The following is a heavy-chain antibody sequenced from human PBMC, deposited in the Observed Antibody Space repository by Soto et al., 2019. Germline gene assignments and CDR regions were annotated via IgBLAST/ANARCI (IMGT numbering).Heavy chain of an antibody. Sequence: SETLSLTCTVSGGSISSYYWSWIRQPPGKGLEWIGYIYYSGSTNYNPSLKSRVTISVDTSKNQFSLKLSSVTAADTAVYYCARGLSVEMATITVDAFDIWGQGTMVTVSS. CDR3: ARGLSVEMATITVDAFDI. V-gene: IGHV4-59*01. CDR1: GGSISSYY. D-gene: IGHD5-12*01. CDR2: IYYSGST. J-gene: IGHJ3*02.